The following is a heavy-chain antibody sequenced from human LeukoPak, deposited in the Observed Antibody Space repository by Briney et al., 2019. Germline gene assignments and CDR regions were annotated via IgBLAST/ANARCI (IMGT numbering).Heavy chain of an antibody. CDR1: GFTFSSYG. D-gene: IGHD2-15*01. Sequence: PGRSLRLSCAASGFTFSSYGMHWVRQAPGKGLEWVAVISYDGSNKYYADSVKGRFTISRDNSKNTLYLQMNSLRAEDTAVYYCAKDYRCSGGSCYVRTFDYWGQGTLVTVSS. V-gene: IGHV3-30*18. J-gene: IGHJ4*02. CDR2: ISYDGSNK. CDR3: AKDYRCSGGSCYVRTFDY.